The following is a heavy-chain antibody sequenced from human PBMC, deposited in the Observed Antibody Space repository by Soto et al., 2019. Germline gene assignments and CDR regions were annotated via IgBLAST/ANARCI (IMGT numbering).Heavy chain of an antibody. D-gene: IGHD6-25*01. Sequence: EVQLVESGGDLVQPGRSLRLSCAASGFTFDDYAMHWVRQAPGKGLEWVSGIDWKSGTIHYADSVKGRFTISRDNAKNSLYLQMNSLRAEDTALYYCAKDGHSSVYYYGMDGWGQGTTVTVSS. CDR2: IDWKSGTI. CDR1: GFTFDDYA. CDR3: AKDGHSSVYYYGMDG. J-gene: IGHJ6*01. V-gene: IGHV3-9*01.